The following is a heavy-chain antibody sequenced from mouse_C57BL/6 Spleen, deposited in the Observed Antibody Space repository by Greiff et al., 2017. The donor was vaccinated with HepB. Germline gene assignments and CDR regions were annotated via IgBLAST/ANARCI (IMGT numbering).Heavy chain of an antibody. Sequence: QVQLQQSGAELAKPGASVKLSCKASGYTFTSYWMPWVKQRPGQGLEWIGYINPSSGYTKYNQKFKDKATLTADKSSSAAYLQLSSLTYEDSAVYYCAREVTTDWCAKGYWGQGASVTVSS. J-gene: IGHJ4*01. D-gene: IGHD2-2*01. CDR2: INPSSGYT. CDR1: GYTFTSYW. V-gene: IGHV1-7*01. CDR3: AREVTTDWCAKGY.